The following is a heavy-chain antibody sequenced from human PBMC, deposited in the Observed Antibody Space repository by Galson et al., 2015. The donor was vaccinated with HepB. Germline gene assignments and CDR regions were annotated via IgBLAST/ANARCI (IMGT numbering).Heavy chain of an antibody. J-gene: IGHJ1*01. D-gene: IGHD2-2*02. V-gene: IGHV1-18*01. CDR1: GYTFTSYG. Sequence: SVKVSCKASGYTFTSYGISWVRQAPGQGLEWMGWISASNGNTNYEQRLQGRVTMTTDTTTRTAYKELRRLRSDDTAVYYCATEYCSSTSCYTWGQGTLVTVSS. CDR3: ATEYCSSTSCYT. CDR2: ISASNGNT.